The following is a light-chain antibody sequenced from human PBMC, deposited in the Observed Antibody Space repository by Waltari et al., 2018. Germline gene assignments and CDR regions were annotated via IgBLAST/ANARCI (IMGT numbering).Light chain of an antibody. Sequence: EILMTHSPATLSVSPGERATLTCRATESISNNLAWYQQKPGQAPRLLIYGASTRATGIPARFSGSGSGTEFTLTISSLQSEDFAVYYCQRYNTWPYTFGQGTKVEIK. V-gene: IGKV3-15*01. J-gene: IGKJ2*01. CDR2: GAS. CDR3: QRYNTWPYT. CDR1: ESISNN.